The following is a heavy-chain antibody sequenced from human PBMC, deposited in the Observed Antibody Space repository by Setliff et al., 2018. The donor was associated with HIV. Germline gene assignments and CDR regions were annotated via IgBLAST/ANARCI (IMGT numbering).Heavy chain of an antibody. D-gene: IGHD2-15*01. Sequence: PGGSLRLSCVAPGFTFRTFAMHWVRQAPGKGLEWVAVLSYDGSRTYYADSVKGRFTISRDNSKNTLYLQVNSLRPDDTALYYCASARIPTGETSTSFDYWGQGALVTVSS. V-gene: IGHV3-30*01. J-gene: IGHJ4*02. CDR1: GFTFRTFA. CDR3: ASARIPTGETSTSFDY. CDR2: LSYDGSRT.